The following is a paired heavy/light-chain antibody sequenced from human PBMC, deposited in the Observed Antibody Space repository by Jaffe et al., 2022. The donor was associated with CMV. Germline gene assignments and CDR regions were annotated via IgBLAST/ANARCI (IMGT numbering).Light chain of an antibody. V-gene: IGLV3-19*01. J-gene: IGLJ2*01. CDR1: SLRAYS. Sequence: SSELTQDPAVSVTLGQTVRITCRGDSLRAYSPSWYQQKPGLAPLLVIYGKNNRPSGIPDRFSASSSGDTASLTINGAQAEDEADYYCCSRDRTGNRAVFFGGGTKLSVL. CDR2: GKN. CDR3: CSRDRTGNRAVF.
Heavy chain of an antibody. V-gene: IGHV3-23*01. CDR2: ISGSGIMT. Sequence: EVQLLESGGGLGQPGGSLRLSCIASGLSSSSPGMSWVRHVPGKGLEWVSAISGSGIMTYYADSVKGRFTISRDNSRNTLYLQMNSLRVEDTAVYYCAKGIWEFDYWGQGTLVTVSS. D-gene: IGHD3-16*01. CDR1: GLSSSSPG. CDR3: AKGIWEFDY. J-gene: IGHJ4*02.